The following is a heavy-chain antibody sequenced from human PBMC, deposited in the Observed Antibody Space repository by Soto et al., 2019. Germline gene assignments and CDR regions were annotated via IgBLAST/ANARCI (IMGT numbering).Heavy chain of an antibody. CDR1: GATFSSYA. D-gene: IGHD5-12*01. J-gene: IGHJ4*02. Sequence: QVQLVQSGAEVRQPASSVKVSCKTSGATFSSYAITWVRQAPGQGLEGMGGIVPTVDTSTYAQKFQGRVTITADKFTNTVYMELSSLRSDDTAVYYCVRVVAIPGYPDNWGQGTLVTVSS. CDR2: IVPTVDTS. CDR3: VRVVAIPGYPDN. V-gene: IGHV1-69*14.